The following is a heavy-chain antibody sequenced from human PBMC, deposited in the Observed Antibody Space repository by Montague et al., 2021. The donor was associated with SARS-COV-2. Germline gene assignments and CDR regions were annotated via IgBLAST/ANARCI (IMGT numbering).Heavy chain of an antibody. CDR3: VSQEGSIY. V-gene: IGHV3-21*01. Sequence: SLRLSCAASGFTFSSYSMNWVRQAPGKGLEWVSSISSSSSYIYYADSVKGRLTISGDNAKNSLYLQMNSLRAEDTAVYYCVSQEGSIYWGQGTLVTVSS. CDR1: GFTFSSYS. J-gene: IGHJ4*02. CDR2: ISSSSSYI. D-gene: IGHD2/OR15-2a*01.